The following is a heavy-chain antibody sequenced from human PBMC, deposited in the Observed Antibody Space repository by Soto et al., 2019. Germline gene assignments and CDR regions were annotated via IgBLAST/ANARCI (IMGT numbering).Heavy chain of an antibody. V-gene: IGHV1-3*01. D-gene: IGHD3-22*01. CDR2: INAGNGNT. CDR1: GYTFTSYA. J-gene: IGHJ3*02. Sequence: ASVKVSFKASGYTFTSYAMHWVRQAPGQRLEWMGWINAGNGNTKYSQKFQGRVTITRDTSASTAYMELSSLRSEDTAVYYCARDRQTDYYDSSGSIPDAFDIWGQGTMVTV. CDR3: ARDRQTDYYDSSGSIPDAFDI.